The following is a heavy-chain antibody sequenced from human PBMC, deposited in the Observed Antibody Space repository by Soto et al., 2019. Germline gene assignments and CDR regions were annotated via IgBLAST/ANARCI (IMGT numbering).Heavy chain of an antibody. CDR1: GFSLTTRGVG. Sequence: QITLKESGPPLVKPTQTLTLTCTFSGFSLTTRGVGVGWIRQPPGNALEWLALIYLYDDEGYSPCLKSRLTSTTDTSKTRVVLTMPHMDPVAKATYYGAHRPRGYSYRFDYWGHGPLVTVSS. CDR2: IYLYDDE. D-gene: IGHD5-18*01. J-gene: IGHJ4*01. V-gene: IGHV2-5*01. CDR3: AHRPRGYSYRFDY.